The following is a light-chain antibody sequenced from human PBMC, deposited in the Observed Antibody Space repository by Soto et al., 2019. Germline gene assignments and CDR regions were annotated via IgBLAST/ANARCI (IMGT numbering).Light chain of an antibody. CDR2: DAS. CDR1: QSVSSY. J-gene: IGKJ4*01. CDR3: QQRSNWASS. Sequence: EILLTQSPATLTLSPGERAALSCRASQSVSSYLAWYQQKPGQAPRLLIYDASKRAAGIPARFSGSGSGTDFTLTISSLEPDDFAVYYCQQRSNWASSFGGGTKVEIK. V-gene: IGKV3-11*01.